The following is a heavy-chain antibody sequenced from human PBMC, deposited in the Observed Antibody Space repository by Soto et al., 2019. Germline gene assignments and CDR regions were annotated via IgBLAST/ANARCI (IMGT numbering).Heavy chain of an antibody. D-gene: IGHD3-22*01. Sequence: GGSLRLSCAGSGFTLSDNYMDWVRQAPGKGLEWVGRTRNKANRYTTDYAVPVKGRFTISRDDSKNTLYLQMNSLKTEDTAVYYCTTGGYYYDSSGHLPLYYYYYGMDVWGQGTTVTVSS. J-gene: IGHJ6*02. V-gene: IGHV3-72*01. CDR2: TRNKANRYTT. CDR3: TTGGYYYDSSGHLPLYYYYYGMDV. CDR1: GFTLSDNY.